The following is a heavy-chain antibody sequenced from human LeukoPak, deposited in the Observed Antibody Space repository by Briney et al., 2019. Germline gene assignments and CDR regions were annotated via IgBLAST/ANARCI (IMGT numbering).Heavy chain of an antibody. CDR1: GFTFSLYW. CDR2: IKEDGSKK. CDR3: ARATRDDFGDVHDAFDV. D-gene: IGHD4-17*01. V-gene: IGHV3-7*01. J-gene: IGHJ3*01. Sequence: GGSLRLSCATSGFTFSLYWMNWVRQAPGKGLEWVANIKEDGSKKYYVESVKGRFTISRDNAKNSVFLQMSTLRADDTAIYYCARATRDDFGDVHDAFDVWGQGTMVAVSS.